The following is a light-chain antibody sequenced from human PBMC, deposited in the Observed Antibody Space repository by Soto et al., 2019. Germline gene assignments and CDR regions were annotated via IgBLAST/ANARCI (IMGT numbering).Light chain of an antibody. J-gene: IGKJ4*01. Sequence: ELVLTQSPATLSLSPGERATLSCRASQSVSSYLAWYQQKPGQAPRLLIYDASNRATGIPARFSGSGSGTDFTLTISSLEPEDFAVYYCQQHNGWPLTFGGGTKVDIK. CDR2: DAS. CDR3: QQHNGWPLT. CDR1: QSVSSY. V-gene: IGKV3-11*01.